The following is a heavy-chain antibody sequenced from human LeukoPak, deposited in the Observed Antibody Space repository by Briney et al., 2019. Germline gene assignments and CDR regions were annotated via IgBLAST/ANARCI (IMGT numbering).Heavy chain of an antibody. CDR1: GFTVSSNY. CDR2: IYSGGST. Sequence: GGSLRLSCAVSGFTVSSNYMSWVRQAPGKGLEWVSVIYSGGSTYYADSVKGRFTISRDNSKNTLYLQMNSLRAEDTAVYYCARVWPIVYYDSSGPFDYWGQGTLVTVSS. V-gene: IGHV3-66*01. CDR3: ARVWPIVYYDSSGPFDY. J-gene: IGHJ4*02. D-gene: IGHD3-22*01.